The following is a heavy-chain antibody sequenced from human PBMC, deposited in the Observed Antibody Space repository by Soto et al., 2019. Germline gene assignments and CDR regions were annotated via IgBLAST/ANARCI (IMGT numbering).Heavy chain of an antibody. CDR2: INHSGST. J-gene: IGHJ6*03. CDR1: GGSFSGYY. CDR3: ARGVWYYYYMDV. V-gene: IGHV4-34*01. Sequence: PSETLSLTCAVYGGSFSGYYWSWIRQPPGKGLEWIGEINHSGSTNYNPSLKSRVTISVDTSKNQFSLKLSSVTAADTAVYYCARGVWYYYYMDVWGKGTTVTVSS.